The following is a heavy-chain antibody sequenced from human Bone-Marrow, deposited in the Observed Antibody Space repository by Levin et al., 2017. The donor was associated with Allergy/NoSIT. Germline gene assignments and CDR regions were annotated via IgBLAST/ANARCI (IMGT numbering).Heavy chain of an antibody. J-gene: IGHJ6*03. CDR2: IYPGDSDT. Sequence: GESLKISCKGSGYSFTSYWIGWVRQMPGKGLEWMGIIYPGDSDTRYSPSFQGQVTISADKSISTAYLQWSSLKASDTAMSYCARCSHGTTGTTEYYYYYYMDVWGKGTTVTVSS. CDR1: GYSFTSYW. D-gene: IGHD1-1*01. CDR3: ARCSHGTTGTTEYYYYYYMDV. V-gene: IGHV5-51*01.